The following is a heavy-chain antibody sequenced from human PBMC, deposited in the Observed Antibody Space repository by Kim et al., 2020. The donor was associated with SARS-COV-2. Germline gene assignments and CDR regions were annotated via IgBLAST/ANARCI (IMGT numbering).Heavy chain of an antibody. CDR3: ARGTQIQLWYVGYGMDV. D-gene: IGHD5-18*01. CDR1: GGSISSYY. V-gene: IGHV4-59*01. J-gene: IGHJ6*01. Sequence: SETLSLTCTVSGGSISSYYWSWIRQPPGKGLEWIGYIYYSGSTNYNPSLKSRVTISVDTSKNQFSLKLSSVTAVDTAVYYCARGTQIQLWYVGYGMDVWG. CDR2: IYYSGST.